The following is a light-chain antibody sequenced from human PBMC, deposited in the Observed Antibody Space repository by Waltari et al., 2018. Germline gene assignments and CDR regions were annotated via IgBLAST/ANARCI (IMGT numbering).Light chain of an antibody. V-gene: IGLV2-14*01. J-gene: IGLJ1*01. CDR3: SSYTSSSTYV. Sequence: QSALTQPASVSGSPGQSITIPCPGTSSDVGGYNYVPWYQQHPGKAPKRMIYDVSKRPSGVSNRFSGSKSGNTASLTISGLQAEDEADYYCSSYTSSSTYVFGTGTKVTVL. CDR2: DVS. CDR1: SSDVGGYNY.